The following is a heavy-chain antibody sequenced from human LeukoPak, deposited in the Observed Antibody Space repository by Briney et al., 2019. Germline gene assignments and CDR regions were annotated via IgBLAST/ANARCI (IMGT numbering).Heavy chain of an antibody. V-gene: IGHV1-2*02. Sequence: ASVKVSCKASGGTFSSYVISWVRQAPGQGLEWMGWINPNSGGTNYAQKFQGRVTMTRDTSISTAYMELSRLRSDDTAVYYCAANIIAAAGTSAFDYWGQGTLVTVSS. CDR3: AANIIAAAGTSAFDY. CDR2: INPNSGGT. CDR1: GGTFSSYV. J-gene: IGHJ4*02. D-gene: IGHD6-13*01.